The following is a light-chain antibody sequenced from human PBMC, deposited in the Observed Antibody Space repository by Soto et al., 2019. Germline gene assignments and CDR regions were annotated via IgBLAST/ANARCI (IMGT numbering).Light chain of an antibody. Sequence: DLPMTQSPSSLSASVGDRVTITCRSSQSISTYIHWYQQKPGKAPELLIYGASILQTGVPSRFSGSGSGTDFTLAISGLQHEDFATYYCQQSYNTRYTFGQGTKLEMK. V-gene: IGKV1-39*01. CDR3: QQSYNTRYT. CDR1: QSISTY. CDR2: GAS. J-gene: IGKJ2*01.